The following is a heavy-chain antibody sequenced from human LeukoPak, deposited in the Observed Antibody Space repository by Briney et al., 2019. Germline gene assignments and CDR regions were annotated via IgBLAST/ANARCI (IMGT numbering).Heavy chain of an antibody. Sequence: GGSLRLSCAASGFTFSSYSMNWVRQAPGKGLEWVSYISSSGSTIYYADSVKGRFTISRDNAKNSLYLQMNSLRAEDTAVYYCASAEKYCSSTSCYGGSQAFDIWGQGTMVTVSS. V-gene: IGHV3-48*04. D-gene: IGHD2-2*01. J-gene: IGHJ3*02. CDR3: ASAEKYCSSTSCYGGSQAFDI. CDR2: ISSSGSTI. CDR1: GFTFSSYS.